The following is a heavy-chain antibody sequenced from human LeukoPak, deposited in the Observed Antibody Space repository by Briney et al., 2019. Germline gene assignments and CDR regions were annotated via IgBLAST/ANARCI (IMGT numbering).Heavy chain of an antibody. CDR3: AREGWFGDTYYYYYMDV. CDR1: GFTFSSYA. J-gene: IGHJ6*03. Sequence: PGGSLRLSCAASGFTFSSYAMHWVRQAPGKGLEYVSAISSNGGSTYYANSVKGRFTISRDNSKNTLYLQMGSLRAEDMAVYYCAREGWFGDTYYYYYMDVWGKGTTVTISS. D-gene: IGHD3-10*01. CDR2: ISSNGGST. V-gene: IGHV3-64*01.